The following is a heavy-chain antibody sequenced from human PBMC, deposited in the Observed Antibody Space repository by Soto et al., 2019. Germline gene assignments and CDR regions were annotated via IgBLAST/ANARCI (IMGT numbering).Heavy chain of an antibody. Sequence: PGGSLRLSCAASGFTFSSYGMHWVRQAPGKGLEWVAVISYDGSNKYYADSVKGRFTISRDNSKNTLYLQMNSLRAEDTAVYYCATVGIQLWLFDYWGQGTLVTVSS. CDR3: ATVGIQLWLFDY. CDR1: GFTFSSYG. J-gene: IGHJ4*02. D-gene: IGHD5-18*01. CDR2: ISYDGSNK. V-gene: IGHV3-30*03.